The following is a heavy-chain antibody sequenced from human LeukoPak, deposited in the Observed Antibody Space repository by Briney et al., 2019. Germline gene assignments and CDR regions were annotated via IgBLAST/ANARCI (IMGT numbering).Heavy chain of an antibody. J-gene: IGHJ3*02. V-gene: IGHV4-59*01. Sequence: SETLSLTCTVSGGSIRSYYWSWIRQPPGKGLEWIGYVYYSGSTNYNPSLKSRVTISVDTSKNQFSLKLRSVTAADTAVYYCARSGYSYGADSLDIWGQGTMVTVSS. CDR3: ARSGYSYGADSLDI. CDR2: VYYSGST. D-gene: IGHD5-18*01. CDR1: GGSIRSYY.